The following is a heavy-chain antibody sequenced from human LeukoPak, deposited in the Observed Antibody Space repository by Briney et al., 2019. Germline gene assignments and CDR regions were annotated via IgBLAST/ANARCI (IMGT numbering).Heavy chain of an antibody. V-gene: IGHV4-59*01. Sequence: PSEALSLTCTVSGGSISSYYWSWIRQPPGKGLEWIGYIYYSGSTNYNPSLKSRVTISVDTSKNQFSLKLSSVTAADTAVYYCARSGVGWYTFDYWGQGTLVAVSS. CDR1: GGSISSYY. CDR2: IYYSGST. D-gene: IGHD6-19*01. CDR3: ARSGVGWYTFDY. J-gene: IGHJ4*02.